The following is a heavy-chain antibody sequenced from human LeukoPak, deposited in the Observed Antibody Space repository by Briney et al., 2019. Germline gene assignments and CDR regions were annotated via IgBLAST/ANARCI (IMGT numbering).Heavy chain of an antibody. V-gene: IGHV4-39*07. Sequence: SETLSLTCTVSGGSISSSSYYWGWIRQPPGKGLEWIGSIYYSATTYYNPSLKSRVTISVDTSKNQFSLKLSSVTAADTAVYYCARDRYIPNAFDIWGQGTMVTVSS. CDR3: ARDRYIPNAFDI. J-gene: IGHJ3*02. D-gene: IGHD5-18*01. CDR1: GGSISSSSYY. CDR2: IYYSATT.